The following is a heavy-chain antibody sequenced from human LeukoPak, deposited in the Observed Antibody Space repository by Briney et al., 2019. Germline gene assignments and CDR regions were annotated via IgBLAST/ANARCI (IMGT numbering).Heavy chain of an antibody. D-gene: IGHD5-12*01. V-gene: IGHV4-59*01. CDR2: ILYSGIT. Sequence: PSETLSLTCTVSGDSISGYYWTWIRQPPGKSLEWLGYILYSGITNYNPSLKSRVTISVDTSKNQFSLRLSSVTAVDTAMYFCARDRHSANDSERYFDYWGQGTLVTVSS. CDR1: GDSISGYY. J-gene: IGHJ4*02. CDR3: ARDRHSANDSERYFDY.